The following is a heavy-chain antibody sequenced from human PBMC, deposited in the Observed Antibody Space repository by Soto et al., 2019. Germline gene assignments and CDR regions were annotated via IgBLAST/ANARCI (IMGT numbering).Heavy chain of an antibody. V-gene: IGHV4-31*03. Sequence: SETLSLTCSVSGGSISSGGYYWSWIRQLPGKDLEWIGYIYHSGDTYYNSSLKSRLTVSVDTSKNQFSLKLTSVTAADTAVYYCARVGISSSDAFDIWGQGTMVTVSS. CDR3: ARVGISSSDAFDI. J-gene: IGHJ3*02. CDR2: IYHSGDT. CDR1: GGSISSGGYY. D-gene: IGHD6-6*01.